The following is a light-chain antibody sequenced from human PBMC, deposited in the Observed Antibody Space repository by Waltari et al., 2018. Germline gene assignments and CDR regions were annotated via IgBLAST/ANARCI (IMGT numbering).Light chain of an antibody. CDR3: PAWHRCPAV. Sequence: SELTQPPSVSVSPGQTASITCSGDKLGDQYVSWFQQRPGQSPTLVIYQDQERPSGIPERFSGSNSRTPAPLTLRRTQALDESDYYCPAWHRCPAVFATWTKVTVL. J-gene: IGLJ1*01. CDR2: QDQ. CDR1: KLGDQY. V-gene: IGLV3-1*01.